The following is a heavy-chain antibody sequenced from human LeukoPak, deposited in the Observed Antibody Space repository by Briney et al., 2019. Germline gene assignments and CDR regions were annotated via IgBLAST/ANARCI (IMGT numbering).Heavy chain of an antibody. J-gene: IGHJ5*02. CDR3: AADPERLNWFDP. Sequence: GTSVRVSCKASGFTFTSSAMQWVRQARGQGLEWIGWIVVGSGNTNYAQKFQERVTITRDMSTSTAYMELSSLRSEDTAVYYCAADPERLNWFDPWGQGTLVTVSS. D-gene: IGHD1-1*01. V-gene: IGHV1-58*02. CDR1: GFTFTSSA. CDR2: IVVGSGNT.